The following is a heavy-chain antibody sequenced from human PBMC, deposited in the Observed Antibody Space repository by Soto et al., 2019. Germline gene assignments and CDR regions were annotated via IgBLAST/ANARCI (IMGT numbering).Heavy chain of an antibody. D-gene: IGHD2-8*01. CDR1: GFTFSSYA. J-gene: IGHJ6*03. Sequence: HPGGSLRLSCAASGFTFSSYAMSWVRQAPGKGLEWVSAISGSGGSTYYADSVKGRFTISRDNSKNTLYLQMNSLRAEDTAVYYCAKYSREVLMVYAIPYYYYYMDVWGKGTTVTVSS. CDR3: AKYSREVLMVYAIPYYYYYMDV. V-gene: IGHV3-23*01. CDR2: ISGSGGST.